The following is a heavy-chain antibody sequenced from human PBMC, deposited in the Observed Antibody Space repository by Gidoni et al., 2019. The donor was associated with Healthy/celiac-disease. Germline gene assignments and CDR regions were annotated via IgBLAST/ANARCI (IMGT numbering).Heavy chain of an antibody. V-gene: IGHV3-23*01. D-gene: IGHD3-22*01. CDR1: GFTFSSYA. CDR2: ISGSGGST. CDR3: AKFPYYYDSSGYYYEDY. J-gene: IGHJ4*02. Sequence: EVQLLESGGGLVQPGGSLRLSCAASGFTFSSYAMSWVRQAPGKGLEWVSAISGSGGSTYYADSVKGRFTISRDNSKNTLYLQMNSLRAEDTAVYYCAKFPYYYDSSGYYYEDYWGQGTLVTVSS.